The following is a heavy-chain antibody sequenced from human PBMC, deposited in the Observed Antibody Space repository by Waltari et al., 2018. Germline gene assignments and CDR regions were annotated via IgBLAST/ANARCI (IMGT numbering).Heavy chain of an antibody. J-gene: IGHJ5*02. D-gene: IGHD6-13*01. CDR2: IIPIFGTA. CDR3: ARASAAVKYNWFDP. Sequence: APGQGLEWMGGIIPIFGTANYAQKFQGRVTITTDESTSTAYMELSSLRSEDTAVYYCARASAAVKYNWFDPWGQGTLVTVSS. V-gene: IGHV1-69*05.